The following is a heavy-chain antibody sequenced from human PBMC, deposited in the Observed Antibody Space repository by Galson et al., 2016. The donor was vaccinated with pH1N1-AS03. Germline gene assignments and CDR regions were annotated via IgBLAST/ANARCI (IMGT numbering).Heavy chain of an antibody. Sequence: SLRLSCATSRFTFSTYGMHWIRQAPGKGLEWVTFIRYDGSDKYYVDSVKGRFTISRDNSKNTLYLHMNSLRPEDTAVYYCAKDKVRQQVSESSAYGVWGQGTMVTVSS. V-gene: IGHV3-30*02. CDR1: RFTFSTYG. CDR2: IRYDGSDK. CDR3: AKDKVRQQVSESSAYGV. J-gene: IGHJ3*01. D-gene: IGHD6-13*01.